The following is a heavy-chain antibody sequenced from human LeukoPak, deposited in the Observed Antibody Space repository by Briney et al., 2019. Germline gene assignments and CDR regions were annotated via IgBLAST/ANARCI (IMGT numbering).Heavy chain of an antibody. V-gene: IGHV3-7*03. J-gene: IGHJ4*02. CDR1: GFTFSTYW. D-gene: IGHD6-13*01. CDR2: IKQDGSEK. Sequence: GGSLRLSCAGSGFTFSTYWMTWFRQAPGKGLEWVANIKQDGSEKYYVDSVKGRFTISRDNAQNSLYLQMNSLRAEDTAVYYCARPRDSGWSKTWDYWGQGTLVTVSS. CDR3: ARPRDSGWSKTWDY.